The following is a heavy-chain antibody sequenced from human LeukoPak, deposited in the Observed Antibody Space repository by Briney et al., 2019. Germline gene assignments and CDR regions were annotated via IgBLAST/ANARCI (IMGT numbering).Heavy chain of an antibody. CDR1: GGSFSGYY. J-gene: IGHJ2*01. D-gene: IGHD4-11*01. CDR3: AREEDYSNSGYWYFDL. CDR2: INHSGST. V-gene: IGHV4-34*01. Sequence: SETLFLTCAGYGGSFSGYYWSWIRQPPGNGLEWIGEINHSGSTNYNPSLKSRVTISVDTSKNQFSLKLSSVTAADTAVYYLAREEDYSNSGYWYFDLWGRGTLVTVSS.